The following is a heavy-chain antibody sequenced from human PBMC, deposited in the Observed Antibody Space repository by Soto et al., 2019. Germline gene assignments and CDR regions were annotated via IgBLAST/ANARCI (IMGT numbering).Heavy chain of an antibody. CDR1: GGTFSSYT. V-gene: IGHV1-69*02. CDR2: IIPILGIA. Sequence: ASVKVSCKASGGTFSSYTISWVRQAPGQGLEWRGRIIPILGIANYAQKFQGRVTITADKSTSTAYMELSSLRSEDTAVYYCARSIVVVTALDYWGQGTLVTVSS. D-gene: IGHD2-21*02. CDR3: ARSIVVVTALDY. J-gene: IGHJ4*02.